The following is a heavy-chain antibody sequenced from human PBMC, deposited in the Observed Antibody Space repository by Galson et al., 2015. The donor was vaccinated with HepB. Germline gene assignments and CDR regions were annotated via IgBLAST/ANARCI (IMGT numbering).Heavy chain of an antibody. J-gene: IGHJ6*03. D-gene: IGHD1-14*01. V-gene: IGHV1-2*06. CDR3: ARVGITYMDV. Sequence: SVKVSCKASGYTFTDYFMHWVRQAPGQGLEWMGRINPNSGGTNYAQKFQGRVTMTRDTSISTAYMELSRLRSDDTAFYYCARVGITYMDVWGKGTTVTVSS. CDR2: INPNSGGT. CDR1: GYTFTDYF.